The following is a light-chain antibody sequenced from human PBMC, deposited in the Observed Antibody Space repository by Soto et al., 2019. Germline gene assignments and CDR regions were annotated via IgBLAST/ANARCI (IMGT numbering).Light chain of an antibody. CDR3: QQYNDWFSIT. CDR2: DTS. V-gene: IGKV3-15*01. Sequence: EIVIAHSPATLSFSPVERASLSCRASQSVSSKLAWYRQRPGQAPRLVIYDTSTRATGVPARFSGSGSGTEFTLTISSLQSEDFGVYYCQQYNDWFSITFGQGTRLEI. CDR1: QSVSSK. J-gene: IGKJ5*01.